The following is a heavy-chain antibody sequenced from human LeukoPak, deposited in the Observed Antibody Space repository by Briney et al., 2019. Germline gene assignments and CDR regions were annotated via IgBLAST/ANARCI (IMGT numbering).Heavy chain of an antibody. CDR1: GFTFTMFG. CDR2: ITGSGTET. Sequence: GGSLRLTCAASGFTFTMFGMTWVRQPPGKGLEWVSRITGSGTETYYPDFVKGRFTLSRDNSKQIMYLEMNGLREEDAALFYCAKGGPFSTSSKNYFDPWGLGSLVTVS. V-gene: IGHV3-23*01. J-gene: IGHJ5*02. CDR3: AKGGPFSTSSKNYFDP. D-gene: IGHD1-7*01.